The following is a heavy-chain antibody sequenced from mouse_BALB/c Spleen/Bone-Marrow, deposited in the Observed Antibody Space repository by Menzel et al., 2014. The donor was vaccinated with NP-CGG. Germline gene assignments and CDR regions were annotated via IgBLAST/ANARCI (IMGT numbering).Heavy chain of an antibody. V-gene: IGHV5-4*02. CDR1: GFTFSDYY. D-gene: IGHD2-14*01. CDR2: ISDGGSYT. CDR3: ARDRAYYRYDGYYYAMDY. J-gene: IGHJ4*01. Sequence: EVKLEESGGGLVKPGGSLKLSCAASGFTFSDYYMYWVRQTPEKRLEWVAIISDGGSYTYYPDSVKGRSTISRDNAKNNLYLQMSSLKSDDTAMYYCARDRAYYRYDGYYYAMDYWGQGTSVTVSS.